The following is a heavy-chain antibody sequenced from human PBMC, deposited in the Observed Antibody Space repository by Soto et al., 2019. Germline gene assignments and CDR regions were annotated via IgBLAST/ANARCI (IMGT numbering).Heavy chain of an antibody. V-gene: IGHV4-39*01. CDR1: GGSISSFNYF. CDR2: LYYSGNT. CDR3: ARGGGSTFNWFDP. D-gene: IGHD2-15*01. Sequence: QLQLQESGPGLVKPSETLSLTCTVSGGSISSFNYFWGWIRQPPGKGLEWIGSLYYSGNTYYNPSLQSRVTISVDTSKKQCTLTRRSVTAADTAVYYCARGGGSTFNWFDPWGQGTLVTVSP. J-gene: IGHJ5*02.